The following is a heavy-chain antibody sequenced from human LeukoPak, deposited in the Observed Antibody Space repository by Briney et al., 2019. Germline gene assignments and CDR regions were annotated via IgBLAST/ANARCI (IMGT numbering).Heavy chain of an antibody. D-gene: IGHD2-2*01. CDR1: GFTFSSYG. J-gene: IGHJ4*02. CDR3: ARGVVPAAISEFHY. V-gene: IGHV3-30*02. CDR2: IRYAGSNK. Sequence: GGSLRLSCAASGFTFSSYGMHWVRQAPGKGLEWVAFIRYAGSNKYYADSVKGRFTISRDNSKNTLYLQMNSLRAEDTAVYYCARGVVPAAISEFHYWGQGTLVTVSS.